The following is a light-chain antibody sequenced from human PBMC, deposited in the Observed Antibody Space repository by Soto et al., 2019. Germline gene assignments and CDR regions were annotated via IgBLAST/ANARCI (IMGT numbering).Light chain of an antibody. CDR2: SAS. J-gene: IGKJ3*01. CDR1: QDIGYF. Sequence: DIQMTQSPSSLSASVGDRVTITCRASQDIGYFLTWYQQRPGKVPKLLIYSASSLFSWAPSRFSGSGSGTDFTLTIFNLQPGDVATYYGQKYDSAPFTFGPGTRVEIK. CDR3: QKYDSAPFT. V-gene: IGKV1-27*01.